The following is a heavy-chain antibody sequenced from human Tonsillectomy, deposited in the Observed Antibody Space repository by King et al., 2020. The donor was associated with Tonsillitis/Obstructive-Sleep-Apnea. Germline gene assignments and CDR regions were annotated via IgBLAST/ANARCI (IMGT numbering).Heavy chain of an antibody. Sequence: VQLVESGGGLVQPGGSLRISCAASGHTFRRHWMSWVRQAPGKGLEWVANIKQDGSEKYYVDSVKGRFTLSRDNAKSSLYLQMNSLRVEDTAVYYCATVRVNWYYATDNWFDPWGQGTLVTVSS. J-gene: IGHJ5*02. D-gene: IGHD2/OR15-2a*01. CDR3: ATVRVNWYYATDNWFDP. CDR2: IKQDGSEK. CDR1: GHTFRRHW. V-gene: IGHV3-7*01.